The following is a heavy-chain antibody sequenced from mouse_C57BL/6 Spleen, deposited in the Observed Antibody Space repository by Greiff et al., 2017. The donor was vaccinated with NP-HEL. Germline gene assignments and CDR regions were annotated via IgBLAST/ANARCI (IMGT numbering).Heavy chain of an antibody. J-gene: IGHJ3*01. V-gene: IGHV1-59*01. CDR2: IDPSDSYT. D-gene: IGHD2-3*01. CDR3: ARSIFGYYTY. Sequence: QVQLKEPGAELVRPGTSVKLSCKASGYTFTSYWMHWVKQRPGQGLEWIGVIDPSDSYTNYNQKFKGKATLTVDTSSSTAYMQLSSLTSEDSAVYYCARSIFGYYTYWGQGTLVTVSA. CDR1: GYTFTSYW.